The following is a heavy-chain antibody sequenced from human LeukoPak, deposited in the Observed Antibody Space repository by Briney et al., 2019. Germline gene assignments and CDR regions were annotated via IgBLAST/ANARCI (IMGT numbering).Heavy chain of an antibody. CDR3: ARGTYTLTTDAFDI. J-gene: IGHJ3*02. CDR2: FFYTGST. V-gene: IGHV4-30-4*07. CDR1: GASITSGGFS. Sequence: SETLSLTCAVSGASITSGGFSWSWIRQPPGRGLEWIGYFFYTGSTYYHPSLKSRVTISVDTSKNQFSLILSSLTAADTAVYYCARGTYTLTTDAFDIWGQGTMVTVSS. D-gene: IGHD2-2*02.